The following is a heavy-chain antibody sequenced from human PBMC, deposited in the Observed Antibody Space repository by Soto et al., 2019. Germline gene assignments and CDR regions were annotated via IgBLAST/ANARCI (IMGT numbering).Heavy chain of an antibody. Sequence: GASVKVSCKASGYTFHNYGVNWVRQAPGHGLEWMGRISAYNYNTHYAQNFEGRVTMTTDTSTSTAYMELRSLRSDDTAIYYCARLTGVFRLVLHYRGHGPPVTVSP. V-gene: IGHV1-18*01. J-gene: IGHJ4*01. CDR2: ISAYNYNT. CDR3: ARLTGVFRLVLHY. D-gene: IGHD3-16*01. CDR1: GYTFHNYG.